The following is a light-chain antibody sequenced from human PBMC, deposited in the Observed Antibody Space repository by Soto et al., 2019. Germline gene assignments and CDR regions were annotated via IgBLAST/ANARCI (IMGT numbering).Light chain of an antibody. CDR2: AAS. CDR3: QNYNSAPLT. V-gene: IGKV1-27*01. Sequence: DIQMTQSPSSLSASVGDTVTITCRASQGISNSLAWFQQKPGRVPQFLIYAASTLQPGVPPRFSGSGSGTDFTLTIIRLQPEDVATYYCQNYNSAPLTFGPGTRVDIK. CDR1: QGISNS. J-gene: IGKJ3*01.